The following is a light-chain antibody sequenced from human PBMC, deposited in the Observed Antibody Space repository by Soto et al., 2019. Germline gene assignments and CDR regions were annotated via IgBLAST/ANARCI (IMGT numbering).Light chain of an antibody. CDR3: SSHNPIGTLQI. CDR1: SADIGNHY. V-gene: IGLV1-51*01. J-gene: IGLJ1*01. CDR2: DNN. Sequence: QSVLTQPPSVSAAPGQKVTISCFGTSADIGNHYVSWYQHLPGTAPKLIIYDNNKRPSGIPDRFSASKSGTSATLDITGLQTGDEADYYCSSHNPIGTLQIFGPGTKLTVL.